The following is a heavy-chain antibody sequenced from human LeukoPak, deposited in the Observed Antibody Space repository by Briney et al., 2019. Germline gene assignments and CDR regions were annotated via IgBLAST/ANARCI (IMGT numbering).Heavy chain of an antibody. CDR3: AKSGGSYSDYFDY. CDR2: ISYDGSNK. V-gene: IGHV3-30*18. D-gene: IGHD1-26*01. Sequence: GRSLRLSCAASGFTFSSYGMHWVRQAPGKGLEWVAVISYDGSNKYYADSVKGRFTISRDNSKNTLYLQMNSLRAEDTAVYYCAKSGGSYSDYFDYWGQGTLVTVSS. CDR1: GFTFSSYG. J-gene: IGHJ4*02.